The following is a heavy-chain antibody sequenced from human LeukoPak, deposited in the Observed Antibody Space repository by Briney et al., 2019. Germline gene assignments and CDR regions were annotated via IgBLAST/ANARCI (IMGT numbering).Heavy chain of an antibody. CDR2: IYYSGST. J-gene: IGHJ3*02. CDR1: GGSISSGDYY. D-gene: IGHD3-22*01. CDR3: ARYDSSRTDRDAFDI. Sequence: SQTLSLTCTVSGGSISSGDYYWSWIRQPPGKGLEWIGYIYYSGSTYYNPSLKSRVTISVDTPKNQFSLKLSSVTAADTAAYYCARYDSSRTDRDAFDIWGQGTMVTVSS. V-gene: IGHV4-30-4*08.